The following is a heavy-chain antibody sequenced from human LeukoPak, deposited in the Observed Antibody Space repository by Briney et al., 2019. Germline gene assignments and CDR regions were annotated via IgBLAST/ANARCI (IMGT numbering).Heavy chain of an antibody. D-gene: IGHD4-17*01. CDR2: IKQDGSEK. Sequence: GGSLRLSCAASGFTFSSYGMHWVRQAPGKGLEWVANIKQDGSEKYYVDSVKGRFTISRDNAKNSLYLQMNSLRAEDTAVYYCARESRYGDYPLYYYMDVWGKGTTVTVSS. J-gene: IGHJ6*03. CDR1: GFTFSSYG. CDR3: ARESRYGDYPLYYYMDV. V-gene: IGHV3-7*01.